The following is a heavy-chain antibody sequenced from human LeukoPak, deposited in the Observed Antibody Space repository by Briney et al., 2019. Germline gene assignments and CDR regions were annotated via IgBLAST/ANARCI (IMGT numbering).Heavy chain of an antibody. CDR1: GGSFSGYC. Sequence: SETLFLTCAVYGGSFSGYCWSWIRQPPGKGLEWIGEINHSGSTNYNPSLKSRVTISVDTSKNQFSLKLSSVNAADTAVYYCARRITIFGVTRNWFDPWGQGTLVTVSS. J-gene: IGHJ5*02. V-gene: IGHV4-34*01. CDR2: INHSGST. D-gene: IGHD3-3*01. CDR3: ARRITIFGVTRNWFDP.